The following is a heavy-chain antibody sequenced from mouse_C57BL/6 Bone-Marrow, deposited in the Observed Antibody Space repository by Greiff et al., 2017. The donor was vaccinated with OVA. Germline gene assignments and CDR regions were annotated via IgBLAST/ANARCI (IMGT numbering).Heavy chain of an antibody. J-gene: IGHJ3*01. D-gene: IGHD2-3*01. Sequence: QVQLQQSGAELVKPGASVKLSCKASGYTFTSYWMHWVKQRPGQGLEWIGMIHPNSGSTNYNEKFKSKATLTADKSSSTAYMQFSSLTSEDSAIYYCAREGGGYYFWFAYWGQGTLVTVSA. CDR2: IHPNSGST. V-gene: IGHV1-64*01. CDR3: AREGGGYYFWFAY. CDR1: GYTFTSYW.